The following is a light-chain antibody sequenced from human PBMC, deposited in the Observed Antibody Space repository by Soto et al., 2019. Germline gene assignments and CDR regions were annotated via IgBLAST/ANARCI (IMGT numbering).Light chain of an antibody. CDR1: QSVSNF. J-gene: IGKJ1*01. Sequence: EIVLTQSPGTLSLSPGERATLSCRASQSVSNFLVCYQQKPGQAPRLLIYESSIRATGIPARFSGGGSGTDFTLTISSLEPEDVAIYYCQQCTNWPWTFGQGTKVDIK. V-gene: IGKV3-11*01. CDR2: ESS. CDR3: QQCTNWPWT.